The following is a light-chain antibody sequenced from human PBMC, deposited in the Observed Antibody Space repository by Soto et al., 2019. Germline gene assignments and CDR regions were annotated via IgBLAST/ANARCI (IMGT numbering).Light chain of an antibody. V-gene: IGKV1-5*03. CDR1: QTISTW. CDR3: QQCNTLWT. J-gene: IGKJ1*01. CDR2: KAS. Sequence: DIQMTQSPSTLSASVGDRVTITCRASQTISTWLAWYQQKAGKAPNLLIYKASTLKSGVPSRFSGSGSGTESTLTIRSLQPDDFATYYCQQCNTLWTFGQGTKVDIK.